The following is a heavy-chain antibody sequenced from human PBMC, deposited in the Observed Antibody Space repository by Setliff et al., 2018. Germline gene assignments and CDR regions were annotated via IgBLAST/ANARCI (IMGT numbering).Heavy chain of an antibody. CDR3: ATDGPVLNGDYIS. Sequence: PSETLSLTCAVSDFSVGSVYYWGWIRQPPGRGLEWIANIYYSGTTHYSPSFESRVTMSVDTSKNQVSLKLSSVTAADSALYYCATDGPVLNGDYISWGQGTLVTVSS. D-gene: IGHD3-10*01. CDR2: IYYSGTT. J-gene: IGHJ5*02. CDR1: DFSVGSVYY. V-gene: IGHV4-38-2*02.